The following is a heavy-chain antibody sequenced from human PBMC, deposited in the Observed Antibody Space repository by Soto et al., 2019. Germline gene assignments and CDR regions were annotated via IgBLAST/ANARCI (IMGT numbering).Heavy chain of an antibody. CDR1: GFTFSNYY. Sequence: QVQLVESGGGLVKPGGSLRLSCAVSGFTFSNYYMAWIRQAPGKGLEWVSYISTSGTSTFYADSVKDRFTISRDNAENCLFLQMDSLRVEDTAVYFCAREGVLFRAGFDSWGQGTLVTVAS. CDR3: AREGVLFRAGFDS. D-gene: IGHD3-16*01. J-gene: IGHJ4*02. V-gene: IGHV3-11*01. CDR2: ISTSGTST.